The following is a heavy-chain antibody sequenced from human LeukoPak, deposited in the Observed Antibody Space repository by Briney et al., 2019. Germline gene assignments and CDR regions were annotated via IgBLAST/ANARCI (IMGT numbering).Heavy chain of an antibody. CDR3: ARANFLYCSSSTCLFDY. V-gene: IGHV1-2*02. CDR2: INPNDGDT. J-gene: IGHJ4*02. D-gene: IGHD2-2*01. Sequence: ASVKGSCEASVYTFTDYYMHWVRQAPGQGFEWIGWINPNDGDTNYAQKFQGRVTMTRDTSISTAHMEVSRLRSDDTAVYYCARANFLYCSSSTCLFDYWGQGTLVTVSS. CDR1: VYTFTDYY.